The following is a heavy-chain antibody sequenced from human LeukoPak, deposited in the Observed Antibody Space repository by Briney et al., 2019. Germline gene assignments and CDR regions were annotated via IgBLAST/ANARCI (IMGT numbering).Heavy chain of an antibody. V-gene: IGHV4-59*01. D-gene: IGHD2-2*01. J-gene: IGHJ4*02. Sequence: PSGTLSLTCTVSGGSISSYFWSWIRQPPGKGLEWIGYIYSSGSTKYNPSLKSRVTISVDTSKNQFSLKLSSVTAADTAVYYCARGVQLFHFDYWGQGTLVTVSS. CDR3: ARGVQLFHFDY. CDR2: IYSSGST. CDR1: GGSISSYF.